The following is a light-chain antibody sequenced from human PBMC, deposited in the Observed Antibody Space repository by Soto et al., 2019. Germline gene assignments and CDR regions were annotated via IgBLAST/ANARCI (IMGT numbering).Light chain of an antibody. CDR2: NND. J-gene: IGLJ2*01. V-gene: IGLV1-40*01. CDR1: SSNIGAGYA. CDR3: PSYDDVLSGSV. Sequence: QSALTLPLSVSGAPGQRVTISCTGTSSNIGAGYAVHWYQQLPGTAPKLLIYNNDNRPSGVPNRISASNSGTSASLAITRLKPEDDAHYYCPSYDDVLSGSVFGGVPKLTVL.